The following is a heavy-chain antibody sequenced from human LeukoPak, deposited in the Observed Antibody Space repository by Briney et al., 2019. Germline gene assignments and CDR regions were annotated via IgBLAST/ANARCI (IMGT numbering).Heavy chain of an antibody. CDR1: GFTFSSYG. D-gene: IGHD6-19*01. J-gene: IGHJ5*02. V-gene: IGHV3-30*02. CDR3: ARDGKFADMYSSGWFNWFDP. Sequence: PGGSLRLSCAASGFTFSSYGMHWVRQAPGKGLEWVAFIRYDGSNKYYADSVKGRFTISRDNSKNTLYLQMNSLRAEDTAVYYCARDGKFADMYSSGWFNWFDPWGQGTLVTVSS. CDR2: IRYDGSNK.